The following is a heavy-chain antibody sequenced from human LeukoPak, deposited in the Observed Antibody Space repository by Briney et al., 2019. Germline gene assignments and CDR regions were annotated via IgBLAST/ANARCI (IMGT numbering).Heavy chain of an antibody. D-gene: IGHD3-16*02. CDR3: ARGTNNDVWGTYRFTSAFDI. CDR1: GGSFSAYY. CDR2: INHSGST. V-gene: IGHV4-34*01. J-gene: IGHJ3*02. Sequence: PSETLSLTCAAYGGSFSAYYWSWIRQPPGKGLEWIGEINHSGSTDYNPSLKSRVTLSVDTSNNQFSLKLRSVTAADTAVYYCARGTNNDVWGTYRFTSAFDIWGQGTMVTVSS.